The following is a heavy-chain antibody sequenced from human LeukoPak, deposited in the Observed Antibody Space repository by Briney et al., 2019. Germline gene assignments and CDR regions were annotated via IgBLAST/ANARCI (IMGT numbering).Heavy chain of an antibody. CDR2: ISGSGGSA. CDR1: GFTFSSYA. Sequence: PRGSLRLSCAASGFTFSSYAMSWVRQAPGKGLEWFSAISGSGGSAHYADSVKGRFTISRDNSKNTLYLQLNSLRGEDTAVYYCAKGDCSSTTCYWLYYFDYWGQGTLVTVSS. D-gene: IGHD2-2*01. CDR3: AKGDCSSTTCYWLYYFDY. V-gene: IGHV3-23*01. J-gene: IGHJ4*02.